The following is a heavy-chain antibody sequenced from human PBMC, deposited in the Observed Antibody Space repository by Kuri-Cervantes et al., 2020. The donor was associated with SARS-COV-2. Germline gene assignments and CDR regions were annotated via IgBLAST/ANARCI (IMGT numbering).Heavy chain of an antibody. CDR2: ISAYNGNT. V-gene: IGHV1-18*04. CDR3: AREKLRYFDWSKPPTPEYYFDY. Sequence: ASVKVSCKASGYTFTSYYMHWVRQAPGQGLEWMGWISAYNGNTNYAQKLQGRVTMTTDTSTSTAYMELRSLRSDDTAVYYRAREKLRYFDWSKPPTPEYYFDYWGQGTLVTVSS. CDR1: GYTFTSYY. J-gene: IGHJ4*02. D-gene: IGHD3-9*01.